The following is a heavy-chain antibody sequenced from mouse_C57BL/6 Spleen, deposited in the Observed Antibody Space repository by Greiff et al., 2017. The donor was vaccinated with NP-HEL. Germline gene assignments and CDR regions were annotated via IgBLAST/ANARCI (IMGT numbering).Heavy chain of an antibody. J-gene: IGHJ1*03. CDR3: ARGGIYDGYYAGV. Sequence: VQLQQPGAELVKPGASVKLSCKASGYTFTSYWMHWVKQRPGQGLEWIGMIHPNSGSTNYNEKFKSKATLTVDKSSSTAYMQLSSLTSEDSAVYYCARGGIYDGYYAGVWGTGTTVTVSS. CDR2: IHPNSGST. V-gene: IGHV1-64*01. CDR1: GYTFTSYW. D-gene: IGHD2-3*01.